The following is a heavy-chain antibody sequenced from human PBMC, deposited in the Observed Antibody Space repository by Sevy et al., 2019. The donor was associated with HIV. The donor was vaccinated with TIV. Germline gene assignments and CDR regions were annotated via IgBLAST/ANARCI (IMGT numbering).Heavy chain of an antibody. CDR3: ARDKNADYYGLDV. CDR2: FYTGSKT. D-gene: IGHD2-2*01. Sequence: GESLKISCAVSGFPVSSSYMNWVRQAPGKGLEWVSVFYTGSKTDYADSVKGRFTMSRDNSKNTLYLQMNGLRAEDTAVYYCARDKNADYYGLDVWGQGTTVTVSS. CDR1: GFPVSSSY. V-gene: IGHV3-53*01. J-gene: IGHJ6*02.